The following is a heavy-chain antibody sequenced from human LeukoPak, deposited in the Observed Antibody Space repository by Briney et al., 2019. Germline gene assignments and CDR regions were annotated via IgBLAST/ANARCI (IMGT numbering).Heavy chain of an antibody. CDR2: ISSNGGTT. V-gene: IGHV3-64*01. CDR3: ARDPASSSFDY. CDR1: GFTFSSYA. J-gene: IGHJ4*02. D-gene: IGHD6-13*01. Sequence: GGSLRLSCAASGFTFSSYAMHWVRQAPGKGLEYVSAISSNGGTTYYANSVKGRFTISRDNAKNSLYLQMNSLRAEDTAVYYCARDPASSSFDYWGQGTLVTVSS.